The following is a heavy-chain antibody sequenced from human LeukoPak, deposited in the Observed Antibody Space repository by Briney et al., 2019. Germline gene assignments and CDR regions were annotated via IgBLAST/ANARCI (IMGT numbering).Heavy chain of an antibody. CDR3: AKVRRNSTSWYLVDY. D-gene: IGHD6-13*01. Sequence: AGGSLRLAWAVAGFIFSRSAISWVRQAPGEWMGWVATISGSGYSTYSADSVKGRFTISRDNSKNTLYLQVNSLRAEDTAVYYCAKVRRNSTSWYLVDYWGQGTLVTVSS. V-gene: IGHV3-23*01. J-gene: IGHJ4*02. CDR1: GFIFSRSA. CDR2: ISGSGYST.